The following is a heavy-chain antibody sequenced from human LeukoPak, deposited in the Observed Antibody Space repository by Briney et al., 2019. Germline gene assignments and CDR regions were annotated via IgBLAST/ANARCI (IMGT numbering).Heavy chain of an antibody. CDR3: ARGNGYYDRVLDY. CDR1: GFTFSDYY. Sequence: GGSLRLSCAASGFTFSDYYMSWIRQAPGKGLEWVSYISSSGSYTNYADSVKGRFTISRDNAKNSLYLQMNSLRAEDTAVYFCARGNGYYDRVLDYWGQGTLVTVSS. D-gene: IGHD3-22*01. CDR2: ISSSGSYT. V-gene: IGHV3-11*03. J-gene: IGHJ4*02.